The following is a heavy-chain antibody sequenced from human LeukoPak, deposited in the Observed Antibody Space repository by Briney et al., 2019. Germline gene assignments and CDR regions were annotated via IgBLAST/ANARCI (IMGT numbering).Heavy chain of an antibody. CDR3: AGGYSYAYSWFDP. Sequence: GGSLRLSCAASGFTFSRYSMNWVRQAPGKGLEWVSSISISSNYIYYADSVKGRFTISRDNAKNSLYLQVNSLRAEDTAVYYCAGGYSYAYSWFDPWGQGTLVTVSS. V-gene: IGHV3-21*01. CDR2: ISISSNYI. J-gene: IGHJ5*02. D-gene: IGHD5-18*01. CDR1: GFTFSRYS.